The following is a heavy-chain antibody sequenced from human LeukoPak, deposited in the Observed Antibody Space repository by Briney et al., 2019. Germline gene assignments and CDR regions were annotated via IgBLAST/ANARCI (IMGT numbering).Heavy chain of an antibody. CDR1: GFTFSSYS. V-gene: IGHV3-21*01. D-gene: IGHD3-10*01. Sequence: GGSLRLSFAASGFTFSSYSMNWVRQAPGKGLEWVSSISSSSYIYYADSVKGRFTISRDNAKNSLYLQMDSLRAEDTAVYYCARTPYYYGSGSRLAYFDYWGQGTLVTVSS. CDR3: ARTPYYYGSGSRLAYFDY. J-gene: IGHJ4*02. CDR2: ISSSSYI.